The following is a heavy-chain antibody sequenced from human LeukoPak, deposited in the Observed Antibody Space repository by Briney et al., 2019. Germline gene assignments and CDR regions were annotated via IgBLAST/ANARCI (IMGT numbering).Heavy chain of an antibody. J-gene: IGHJ4*02. CDR1: GGSISSSSYY. CDR2: IYYSGST. Sequence: PSETLSLTCTVSGGSISSSSYYWGWIRQPPGKGLEWIGSIYYSGSTYYNPSLKSRVTISVDTSKNQFSLKLSSVTAADTAVYYCASGGSRSALCLGNYWGQGTLVTVSS. CDR3: ASGGSRSALCLGNY. V-gene: IGHV4-39*01. D-gene: IGHD2-15*01.